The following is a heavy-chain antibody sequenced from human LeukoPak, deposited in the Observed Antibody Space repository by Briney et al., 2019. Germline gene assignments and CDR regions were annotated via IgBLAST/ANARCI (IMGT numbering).Heavy chain of an antibody. CDR2: TNPNSGGT. V-gene: IGHV1-2*06. J-gene: IGHJ5*02. Sequence: GASVKVSCKASGYTFTGYYMHWVRQAPGQGLEWMGRTNPNSGGTNYAQKFQGRVTMTRDTSISTAYMELSRLRSDDTAVYYCARAASGVQLERRWGLNWFDPWGQGTLVTVSS. CDR1: GYTFTGYY. CDR3: ARAASGVQLERRWGLNWFDP. D-gene: IGHD1-1*01.